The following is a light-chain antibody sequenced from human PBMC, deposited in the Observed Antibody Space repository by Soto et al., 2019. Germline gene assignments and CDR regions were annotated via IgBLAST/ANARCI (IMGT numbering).Light chain of an antibody. V-gene: IGKV3-11*01. Sequence: EIVLTQSPDTLSLSPGERATLSCRASKSVSKSLVWYQQKPGQAPRLLLYNASNRATGIPVMFSGSGSGTDFTLTISSLAPEDFAVYYCQQRHNWPRTFGQGTRVEI. CDR1: KSVSKS. CDR2: NAS. CDR3: QQRHNWPRT. J-gene: IGKJ1*01.